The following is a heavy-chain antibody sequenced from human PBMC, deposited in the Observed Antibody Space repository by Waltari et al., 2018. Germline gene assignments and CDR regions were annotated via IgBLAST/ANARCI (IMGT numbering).Heavy chain of an antibody. J-gene: IGHJ4*02. CDR1: GGHYW. Sequence: EVQLVESGGGLVQSGGSLRLSCADYGGHYWMDWVRQAPGKGLMWVSRIKFDGTSPTYADAVKGRFTVSRDRANNMLYLQMNGLRSEDTAVYYCTTNPPGHWGQGTLVTVSS. CDR2: IKFDGTSP. V-gene: IGHV3-74*01. CDR3: TTNPPGH.